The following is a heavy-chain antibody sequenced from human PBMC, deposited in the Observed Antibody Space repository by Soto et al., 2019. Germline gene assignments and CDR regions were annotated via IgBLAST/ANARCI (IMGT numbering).Heavy chain of an antibody. J-gene: IGHJ4*02. CDR3: SKEVQHLVERRYDY. Sequence: GGSLRLSCAASGFTFSSYAMSWVRQAPGKGLEWVSAISGSGGSTYYADSVKGRFTISRDNSKNKLYLQMNSLRAEATAVYYCSKEVQHLVERRYDYRGQGTLVPVSS. D-gene: IGHD6-13*01. CDR2: ISGSGGST. CDR1: GFTFSSYA. V-gene: IGHV3-23*01.